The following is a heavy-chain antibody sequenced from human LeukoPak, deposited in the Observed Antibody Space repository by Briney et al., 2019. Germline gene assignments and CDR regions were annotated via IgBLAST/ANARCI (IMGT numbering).Heavy chain of an antibody. CDR2: IYTSGSI. CDR1: GGSINNFY. D-gene: IGHD4-17*01. Sequence: SSETLSLTCTVSGGSINNFYWSWIRQPAGKGLEWIGRIYTSGSINYNPSLKSRVTISVDKSKNQFSLNLSSVTAADTAVYYCARRYDYGDKFDYWGQGTLVAVSS. CDR3: ARRYDYGDKFDY. J-gene: IGHJ4*02. V-gene: IGHV4-4*07.